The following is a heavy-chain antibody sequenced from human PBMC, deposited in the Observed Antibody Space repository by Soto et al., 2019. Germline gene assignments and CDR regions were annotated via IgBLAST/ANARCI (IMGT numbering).Heavy chain of an antibody. Sequence: EVQLVESGGGLVQPGGSLRLSCAASGFTFSSSWMHWVRQAPGKGLVWVSRINSDASRTNYADSVKGRFTISRDNAKNTLYMQMNSLRVEDTALYYCARGPTGWYGYDSWGHGTLVTVSS. D-gene: IGHD6-19*01. CDR1: GFTFSSSW. J-gene: IGHJ5*01. CDR2: INSDASRT. V-gene: IGHV3-74*01. CDR3: ARGPTGWYGYDS.